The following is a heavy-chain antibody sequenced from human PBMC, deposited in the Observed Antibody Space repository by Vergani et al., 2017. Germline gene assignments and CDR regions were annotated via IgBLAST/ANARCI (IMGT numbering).Heavy chain of an antibody. V-gene: IGHV4-39*01. J-gene: IGHJ4*02. CDR1: CGSISSSSYY. Sequence: QLQLQESGPGLVKPSETLSLTCTVSCGSISSSSYYWGWIRQPPGKGLEWIGSIYYSGSTYYNPSFKSRVNISVDTSKNQFSLKLNSVTAADTAVYYCATSRGYSYGPFDYWGQGTMVTVSS. D-gene: IGHD5-18*01. CDR2: IYYSGST. CDR3: ATSRGYSYGPFDY.